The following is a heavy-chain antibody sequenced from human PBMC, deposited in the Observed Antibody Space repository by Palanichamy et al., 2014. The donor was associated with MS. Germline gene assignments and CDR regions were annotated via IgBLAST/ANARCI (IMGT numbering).Heavy chain of an antibody. V-gene: IGHV3-7*01. Sequence: EVQLVESGGGLVQPGGSLRLSCAASGFTFSSYWMSWARQAPGKGLEWVANIKQDGSEKYYVDSVKGRFTISRDNAKNSLYLQMNSLRAEDTAVYYCARSLGITMIVVVGAFDIWGQGTMVTVSS. CDR2: IKQDGSEK. D-gene: IGHD3-22*01. CDR1: GFTFSSYW. J-gene: IGHJ3*02. CDR3: ARSLGITMIVVVGAFDI.